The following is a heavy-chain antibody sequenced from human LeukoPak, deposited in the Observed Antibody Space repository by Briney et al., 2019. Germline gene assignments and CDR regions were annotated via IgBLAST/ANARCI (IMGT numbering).Heavy chain of an antibody. CDR2: INPNNGGT. Sequence: GASVKVSCKASGHTFTGYYIHWVRQAPGQGLEWMGWINPNNGGTKYTQKFLGRVTMTGDTSINTAYMEVTSLRSDDTAVYYCTRRLGGSSEGYDYWGQGTLDTVSS. D-gene: IGHD1-26*01. CDR3: TRRLGGSSEGYDY. V-gene: IGHV1-2*02. CDR1: GHTFTGYY. J-gene: IGHJ4*02.